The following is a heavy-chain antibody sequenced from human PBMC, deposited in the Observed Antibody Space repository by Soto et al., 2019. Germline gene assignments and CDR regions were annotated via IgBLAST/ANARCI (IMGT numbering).Heavy chain of an antibody. CDR3: ARDVGNYVPYYYVTDV. CDR1: EFTFNTYA. CDR2: IAYDGNDK. V-gene: IGHV3-30*03. Sequence: QAQLVESGGGVVQPGRSLRLSCAASEFTFNTYAMHWVRQAPGKGLEWVAVIAYDGNDKYYADSVKGRFTISRDNSKNALYLQLNTLRPEDTAMYCCARDVGNYVPYYYVTDVWGQGTTVTVSS. D-gene: IGHD1-7*01. J-gene: IGHJ6*02.